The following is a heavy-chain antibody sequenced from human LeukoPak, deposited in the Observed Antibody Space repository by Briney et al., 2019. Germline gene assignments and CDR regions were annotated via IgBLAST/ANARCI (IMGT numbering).Heavy chain of an antibody. J-gene: IGHJ6*04. CDR3: ARHGEYGSGSYFYYGMDV. V-gene: IGHV5-51*01. CDR2: IYPGDSET. D-gene: IGHD3-10*01. Sequence: GESLKISCNGSGYSFTSYWIGWVRQMPGKGLEWMGIIYPGDSETRYSPSFQGQVTMSADKSISTAYLQWSSLKASDTAMYYCARHGEYGSGSYFYYGMDVWGKGTTVTVSS. CDR1: GYSFTSYW.